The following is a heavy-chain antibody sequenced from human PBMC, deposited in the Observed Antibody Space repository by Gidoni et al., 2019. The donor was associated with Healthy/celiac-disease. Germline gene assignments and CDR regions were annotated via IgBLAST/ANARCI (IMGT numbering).Heavy chain of an antibody. J-gene: IGHJ5*02. Sequence: EVQLVESGGGLVKPGRSLRLSCTASGFTFGDSAMSWFRQAPGKGLEWVGFIRSKAYGGTTEYAASVKGRFTISRDDSKSIAYLQMNSLKTEDTAVYYCTRPGPFPGFSGGDWFDPWGQGTLVTVSS. CDR1: GFTFGDSA. V-gene: IGHV3-49*05. D-gene: IGHD1-1*01. CDR3: TRPGPFPGFSGGDWFDP. CDR2: IRSKAYGGTT.